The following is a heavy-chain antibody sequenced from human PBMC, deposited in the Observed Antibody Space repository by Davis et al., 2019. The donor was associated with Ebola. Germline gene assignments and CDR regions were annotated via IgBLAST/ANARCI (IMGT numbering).Heavy chain of an antibody. J-gene: IGHJ4*02. CDR3: ARGVGAWAAPDY. Sequence: MPSETLSLTCAVYGGSFSGYSWSWIRQPPGKGLEWIGEINHSGSTNYIPSLKRRVTISVDTSKNQFSLKLSSVTAADTAVYYCARGVGAWAAPDYWGQGTLVTVSS. CDR2: INHSGST. D-gene: IGHD6-6*01. CDR1: GGSFSGYS. V-gene: IGHV4-34*01.